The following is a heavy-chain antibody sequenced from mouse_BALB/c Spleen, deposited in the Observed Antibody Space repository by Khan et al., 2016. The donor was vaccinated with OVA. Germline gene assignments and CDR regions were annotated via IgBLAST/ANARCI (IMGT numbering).Heavy chain of an antibody. CDR3: TRHDFVAWFTY. Sequence: VQLKESGPELMKPGASVKISCKASGYSFTTYYIHWVMQSHGTSLEWIGYIDPFSGSTTYNQKFKGKATLTVDKSSSTAYIHLSNLTSEDSAVYYCTRHDFVAWFTYWGQGTLVTVSA. CDR2: IDPFSGST. CDR1: GYSFTTYY. D-gene: IGHD2-4*01. V-gene: IGHV1S135*01. J-gene: IGHJ3*01.